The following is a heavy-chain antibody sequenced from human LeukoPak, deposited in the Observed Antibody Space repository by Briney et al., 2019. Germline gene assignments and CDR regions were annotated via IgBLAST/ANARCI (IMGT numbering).Heavy chain of an antibody. CDR2: INWNGGST. J-gene: IGHJ4*02. D-gene: IGHD5-18*01. CDR3: ARDRSYGSFDF. CDR1: GFTFDDHG. Sequence: GGSLRLSCAASGFTFDDHGMNWVRQAPGKGLEWVSGINWNGGSTFCADSVKGRFTISRDNAKNALYLQMNSLTAEDTALYHCARDRSYGSFDFWGQGTLVTVSS. V-gene: IGHV3-20*01.